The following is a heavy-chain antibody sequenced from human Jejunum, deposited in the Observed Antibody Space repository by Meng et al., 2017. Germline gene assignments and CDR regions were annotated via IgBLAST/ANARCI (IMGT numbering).Heavy chain of an antibody. V-gene: IGHV4-34*01. CDR3: ARGGCPRASYFDY. J-gene: IGHJ4*02. CDR1: GGSFSGYY. Sequence: GSLRLSCGVYGGSFSGYYCGWIRQSPGKGLEWIGDIDLSGTTNYCPYLKSRVTISVDTYKNQFSLNLNSVTAADTAVYYCARGGCPRASYFDYWGQGTVVTVSS. CDR2: IDLSGTT. D-gene: IGHD2-8*01.